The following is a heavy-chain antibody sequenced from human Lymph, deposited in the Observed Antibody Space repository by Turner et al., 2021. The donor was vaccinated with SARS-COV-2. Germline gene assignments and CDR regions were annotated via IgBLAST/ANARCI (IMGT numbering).Heavy chain of an antibody. CDR1: GITVSRNY. CDR2: IYSGGSS. J-gene: IGHJ6*02. V-gene: IGHV3-53*04. CDR3: ARDLDTAGGMDV. D-gene: IGHD5-18*01. Sequence: VQLVESGGGLVHPGGSLSLSCAASGITVSRNYMSWVRQAPGKGMEWVTVIYSGGSSYYADSVKGRFTISRHNSKNTLYLQMNSLRAEDTAVYYCARDLDTAGGMDVWGQGTTVTVSS.